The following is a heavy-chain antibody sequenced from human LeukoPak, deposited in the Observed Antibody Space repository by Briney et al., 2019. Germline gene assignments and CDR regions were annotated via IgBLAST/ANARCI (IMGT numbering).Heavy chain of an antibody. CDR1: GFTFSSYA. J-gene: IGHJ4*02. D-gene: IGHD5-12*01. CDR2: ISGSGGST. V-gene: IGHV3-23*01. CDR3: ATYSGYDRIFDY. Sequence: GGSLRLSCAASGFTFSSYAMSWVRQAPGKGLEWVSAISGSGGSTYYADSVKGRFTISRDNAKNSLSLHMNSLRAEDTAVYYCATYSGYDRIFDYWGQGTLVTVSS.